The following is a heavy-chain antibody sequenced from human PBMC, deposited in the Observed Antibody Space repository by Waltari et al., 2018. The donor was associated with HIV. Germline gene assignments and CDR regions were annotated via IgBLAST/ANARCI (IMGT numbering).Heavy chain of an antibody. CDR1: GFTVSSHY. CDR2: ISSGGST. J-gene: IGHJ2*01. CDR3: ARGWLDYWYFDL. D-gene: IGHD6-19*01. Sequence: EVQLVASGGGLVQPGGSLRLSCAASGFTVSSHYMSWVRPAPGKGLELVSVISSGGSTDYADSVKGRFTIYRDNSKNTLYLQMNSLRAEDTAVYYCARGWLDYWYFDLWGRGTLVTVSS. V-gene: IGHV3-66*02.